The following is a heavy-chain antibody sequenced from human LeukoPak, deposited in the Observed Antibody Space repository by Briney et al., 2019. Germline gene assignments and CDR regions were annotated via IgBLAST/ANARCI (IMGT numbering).Heavy chain of an antibody. CDR2: ISRGGSDS. D-gene: IGHD3-3*01. Sequence: PGGSLRLSCTASGFTFSDYYMSWIRQAPGKGLEWVSCISRGGSDSYYADSVKGRFTISRDNSKNTLYLQMNSLRAEDTAVYYCAKDVSYDFWSGYYTSYFDYWGQGTLVTVSS. CDR3: AKDVSYDFWSGYYTSYFDY. V-gene: IGHV3-11*01. J-gene: IGHJ4*02. CDR1: GFTFSDYY.